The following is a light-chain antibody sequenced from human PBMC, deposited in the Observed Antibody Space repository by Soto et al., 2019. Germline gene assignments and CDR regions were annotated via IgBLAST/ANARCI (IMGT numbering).Light chain of an antibody. J-gene: IGLJ1*01. V-gene: IGLV2-14*03. CDR2: DVS. Sequence: VLTQPASVSGSPGQSITISCTGTSSDVGGYNYVSWYQHHPGKAPKLLIYDVSNRPSGISNRFSGSKSDNTASLTISGLQPEDEADYYCSSYTPSNTRQIVFGTGTKVTVL. CDR1: SSDVGGYNY. CDR3: SSYTPSNTRQIV.